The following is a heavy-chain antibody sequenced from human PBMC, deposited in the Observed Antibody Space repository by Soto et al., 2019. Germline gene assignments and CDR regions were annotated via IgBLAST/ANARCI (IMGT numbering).Heavy chain of an antibody. CDR3: ARFGSSPINPVGY. CDR1: GFTFSSYE. D-gene: IGHD6-13*01. V-gene: IGHV3-48*03. CDR2: ISSSGSTI. J-gene: IGHJ4*02. Sequence: PGGSLRLSCAASGFTFSSYEMNWVRQAPGKGLEWVSYISSSGSTIYYADSVKGRFTISRDNAKNSLYLQMNSLRAEDTAVYYCARFGSSPINPVGYWGQGTLVTVSS.